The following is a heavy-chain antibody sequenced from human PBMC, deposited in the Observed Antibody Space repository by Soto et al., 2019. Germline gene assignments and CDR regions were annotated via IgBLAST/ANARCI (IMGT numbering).Heavy chain of an antibody. D-gene: IGHD6-6*01. CDR3: ASDIEYSSSSVDY. CDR2: IIPILGIA. V-gene: IGHV1-69*02. CDR1: GGTFSSYT. Sequence: GASVKVSCKASGGTFSSYTISWVRQAPGQGLEWMGRIIPILGIANYAQKFQGRVTITADKSTSTAYMELSSLRSEDTAVYYCASDIEYSSSSVDYWGQGTQVTVSS. J-gene: IGHJ4*02.